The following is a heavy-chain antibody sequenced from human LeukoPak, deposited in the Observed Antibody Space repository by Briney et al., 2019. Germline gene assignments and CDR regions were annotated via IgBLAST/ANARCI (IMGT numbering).Heavy chain of an antibody. Sequence: GESLKISCKGSGYSFTSYWIGWVRQMPGKGLEWMGIIYPGDSDTRYSPSFQGQVTISADKSISTAYLQWSSLKASDTATYYCARPGDYYDSSGYYHYWGQGTLVTVSS. D-gene: IGHD3-22*01. CDR1: GYSFTSYW. CDR3: ARPGDYYDSSGYYHY. V-gene: IGHV5-51*01. CDR2: IYPGDSDT. J-gene: IGHJ4*02.